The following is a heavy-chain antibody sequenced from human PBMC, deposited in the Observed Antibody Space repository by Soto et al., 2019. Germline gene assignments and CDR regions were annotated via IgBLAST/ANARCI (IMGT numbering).Heavy chain of an antibody. CDR1: GGSINSADYY. CDR2: IYYSGGT. Sequence: PSETLSLTCTVSGGSINSADYYWSWIRQPPGKGLEWIGYIYYSGGTYYNPSLKSRVTISVDTSKSQFSLKLGSVTAADAAVYYCARASTIFGVVVRFDSWGQGTLVTVSS. J-gene: IGHJ4*02. D-gene: IGHD3-3*01. V-gene: IGHV4-30-4*01. CDR3: ARASTIFGVVVRFDS.